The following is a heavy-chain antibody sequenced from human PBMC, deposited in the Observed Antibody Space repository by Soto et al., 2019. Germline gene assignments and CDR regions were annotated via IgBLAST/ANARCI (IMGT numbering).Heavy chain of an antibody. CDR2: VHDSWGS. CDR1: GGSISNYY. CDR3: ARQGFGALNGLVDV. J-gene: IGHJ6*02. D-gene: IGHD3-10*01. Sequence: QVPLQESGPGLVKPSETLSLSCTVSGGSISNYYWSWFRQTPGKGLEWIGYVHDSWGSNYNPSLKGRVAISPDTSKGQFSLKLTSVTATDTAVYYCARQGFGALNGLVDVWGQGTTVTVSS. V-gene: IGHV4-59*08.